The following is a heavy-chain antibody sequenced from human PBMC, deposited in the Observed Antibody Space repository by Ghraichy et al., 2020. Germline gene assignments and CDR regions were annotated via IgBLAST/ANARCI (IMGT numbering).Heavy chain of an antibody. V-gene: IGHV4-34*01. CDR2: INHSGST. D-gene: IGHD5-12*01. Sequence: SETLSLTCTVYGGSFSDYSWTWIRQPPGKGLECIGEINHSGSTNYNPSLKSRVTMSVATSKNQFSLKLSSVTAADTAVYYCARGTIRYGMDVWGQGTPVTVSS. CDR3: ARGTIRYGMDV. CDR1: GGSFSDYS. J-gene: IGHJ6*02.